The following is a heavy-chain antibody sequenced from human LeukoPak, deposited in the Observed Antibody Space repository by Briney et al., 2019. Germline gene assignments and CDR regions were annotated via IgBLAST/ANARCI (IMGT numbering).Heavy chain of an antibody. J-gene: IGHJ6*03. V-gene: IGHV4-31*03. Sequence: SETLSLTCTVSGGSISSGGYYWSWIRQHPGKGLEWIGYIYYSGSSRNNPSLKSRVTISVDTSKNQFSLKLSSVTAADTAVYYCARVQLLYYYYYYMDVWGKGTTVTVSS. CDR1: GGSISSGGYY. D-gene: IGHD2-2*01. CDR2: IYYSGSS. CDR3: ARVQLLYYYYYYMDV.